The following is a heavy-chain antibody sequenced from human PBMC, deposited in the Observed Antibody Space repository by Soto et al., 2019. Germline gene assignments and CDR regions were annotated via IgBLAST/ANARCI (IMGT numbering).Heavy chain of an antibody. CDR1: GGSFSGYY. CDR3: ARRGWGIASAGGGFDI. V-gene: IGHV4-34*01. Sequence: TLSLTCAVYGGSFSGYYWTWIRQPPGTGLEWIGKINHSGSTNYNPSLKSRVTISVDTSKNQFSLKLSSVSAADTAVYYCARRGWGIASAGGGFDIWGQGT. J-gene: IGHJ3*02. CDR2: INHSGST. D-gene: IGHD6-13*01.